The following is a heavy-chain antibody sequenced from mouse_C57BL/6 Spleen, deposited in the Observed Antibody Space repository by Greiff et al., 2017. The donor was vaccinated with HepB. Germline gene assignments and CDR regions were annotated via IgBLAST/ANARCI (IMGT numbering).Heavy chain of an antibody. V-gene: IGHV1-69*01. CDR2: IDPSDSYT. CDR3: ARGGYGNFAWFAY. CDR1: GYTFTSYW. Sequence: QVQLQQPGAELVMPGASVKLSCKASGYTFTSYWMHWVKQRPGQGLEWIGEIDPSDSYTNNNQKFKGKSTLTVDKSSSTAYMQRSSLTSEDSAVYYCARGGYGNFAWFAYWGQGTLVTVSA. D-gene: IGHD2-10*02. J-gene: IGHJ3*01.